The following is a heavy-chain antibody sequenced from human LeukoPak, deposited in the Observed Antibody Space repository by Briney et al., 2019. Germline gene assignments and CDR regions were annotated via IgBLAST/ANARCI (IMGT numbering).Heavy chain of an antibody. J-gene: IGHJ4*02. D-gene: IGHD5-18*01. CDR3: ARWYSYGYGY. Sequence: ASMKVSCKASGYTFSAYYMHWVRQALGQGLEWMGWINPNSGATSYAQKFQGRITMARDTSISTAYMELSRLESDDTAGYYCARWYSYGYGYWGQGTLVTVSS. CDR2: INPNSGAT. V-gene: IGHV1-2*02. CDR1: GYTFSAYY.